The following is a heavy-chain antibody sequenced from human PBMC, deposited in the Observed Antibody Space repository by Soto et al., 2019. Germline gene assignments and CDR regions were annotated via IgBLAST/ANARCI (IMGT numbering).Heavy chain of an antibody. D-gene: IGHD6-6*01. CDR1: GFTFSDHG. CDR3: AKDRTIASRNFDS. Sequence: PVGSLRLSCVASGFTFSDHGMHWVRQAPGKGLEWVSSISGSVGSTFYADSVKGRFTISRDNSMNTLYLQMNSLRAEDTAVYYCAKDRTIASRNFDSWGQGALVTVSS. J-gene: IGHJ4*02. CDR2: ISGSVGST. V-gene: IGHV3-23*01.